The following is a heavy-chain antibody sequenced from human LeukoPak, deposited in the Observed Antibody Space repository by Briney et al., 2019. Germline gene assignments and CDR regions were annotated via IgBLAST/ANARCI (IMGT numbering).Heavy chain of an antibody. D-gene: IGHD3-10*01. CDR3: ARDVGFGDFSGDHRY. CDR2: ISAYNGNT. J-gene: IGHJ4*02. CDR1: GYTFTSYG. V-gene: IGHV1-18*01. Sequence: GASVKVSCKASGYTFTSYGISWVRQAPGQGLEWMGWISAYNGNTNYAQKLQGRVTMTTDTSTSTAYMELRSLRSDDTAVYYCARDVGFGDFSGDHRYWGQGTLVTVSS.